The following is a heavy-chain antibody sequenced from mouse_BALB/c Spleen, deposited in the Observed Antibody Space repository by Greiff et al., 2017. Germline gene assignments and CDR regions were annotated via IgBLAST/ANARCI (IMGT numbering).Heavy chain of an antibody. CDR2: ISDGGSYT. V-gene: IGHV5-4*02. J-gene: IGHJ3*01. Sequence: VQLKESGGGLVKPGGSLKLSCAASGFTFSDYYMYWVRQTPEKRLEWVATISDGGSYTYYPDSVKGRFTISRDNAKNNLYLQMSSLKSEDTAMYYCARGGRGFAYWGQGTLVTVSA. CDR1: GFTFSDYY. CDR3: ARGGRGFAY. D-gene: IGHD6-1*01.